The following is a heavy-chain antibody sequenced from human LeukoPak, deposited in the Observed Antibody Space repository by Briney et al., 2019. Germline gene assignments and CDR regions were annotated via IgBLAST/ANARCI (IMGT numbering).Heavy chain of an antibody. Sequence: EESLKISCKRSGYSFTSYWIGWVRQMPAKGLEWMGIIYPGDSDTRYSPSFQGQVTISADKSISTAYLQWSSLKASYTAMYYCASHDYRKEGFDYWGQGTLVTVSS. V-gene: IGHV5-51*01. D-gene: IGHD4-11*01. J-gene: IGHJ4*02. CDR2: IYPGDSDT. CDR3: ASHDYRKEGFDY. CDR1: GYSFTSYW.